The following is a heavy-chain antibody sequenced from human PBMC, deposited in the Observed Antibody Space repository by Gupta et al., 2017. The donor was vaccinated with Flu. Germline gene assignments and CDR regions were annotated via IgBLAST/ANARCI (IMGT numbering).Heavy chain of an antibody. Sequence: SSYWMHWVSQAPGKGLGGVSRINSDGSRTRYADPVNGRFTISRDNAKKTLYLQMKSLRAEDTAVYYFARVGGVGLWAFDIGGQGTVVTVSS. CDR3: ARVGGVGLWAFDI. V-gene: IGHV3-74*01. CDR1: SSYW. J-gene: IGHJ3*02. CDR2: INSDGSRT. D-gene: IGHD3-10*01.